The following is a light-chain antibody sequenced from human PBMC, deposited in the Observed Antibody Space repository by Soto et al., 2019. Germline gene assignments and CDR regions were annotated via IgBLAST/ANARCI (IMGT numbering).Light chain of an antibody. V-gene: IGKV1-5*03. CDR1: QSISSW. CDR2: KAS. Sequence: DIQMTQSPSTLYASVGDRVTITCRASQSISSWLAWYQQKPGKAPKLLIYKASSLESGVPSRFSGSGSGTDFTLTISSLQPDDFATYYCQQYKSYSRTFGQGTKVESK. CDR3: QQYKSYSRT. J-gene: IGKJ1*01.